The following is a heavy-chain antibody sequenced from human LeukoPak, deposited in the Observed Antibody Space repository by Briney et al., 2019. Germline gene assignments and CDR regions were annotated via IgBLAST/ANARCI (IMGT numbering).Heavy chain of an antibody. CDR3: AKNFGYCSSTSCPPGYDY. V-gene: IGHV4-34*01. D-gene: IGHD2-2*03. Sequence: SETLSLTCAVYGGSFSGYYWSWIRQPPGKGLEWIGEINHSGSTNYNPSLKSRVTISVDTSKNQFPLKLSSVTAADTAVYYCAKNFGYCSSTSCPPGYDYWGQGTLVTVSS. CDR1: GGSFSGYY. CDR2: INHSGST. J-gene: IGHJ4*02.